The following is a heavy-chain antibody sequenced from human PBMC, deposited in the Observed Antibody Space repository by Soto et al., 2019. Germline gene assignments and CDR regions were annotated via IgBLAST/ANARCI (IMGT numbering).Heavy chain of an antibody. CDR3: ARLKSRTQQRRYSSSWPLDY. D-gene: IGHD6-13*01. Sequence: PGESLQISCKVSGYSFTSYWISWGRQMPGGGLEWMGRIDPSDSYTNYSPSFQGHVTISADKSISTAYLQWSSLKASDTAMYYCARLKSRTQQRRYSSSWPLDYWGQGTLVTVSS. J-gene: IGHJ4*02. CDR2: IDPSDSYT. CDR1: GYSFTSYW. V-gene: IGHV5-10-1*01.